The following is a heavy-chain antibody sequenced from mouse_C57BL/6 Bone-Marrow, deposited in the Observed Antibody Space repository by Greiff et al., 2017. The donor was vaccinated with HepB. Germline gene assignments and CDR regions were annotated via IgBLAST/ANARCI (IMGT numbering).Heavy chain of an antibody. CDR2: ISSGSSTI. Sequence: EVQLQESGGGLVKPGGSLKLSCAASGFTFSDYGMHWVRQAPEKGLEWVAYISSGSSTIYYADTVKGRFTISRDNAKNTLYLQMTSLRSEDTAMYYCARKPGYYDGGRYWYFDVWGAGTAVTVSS. V-gene: IGHV5-17*01. J-gene: IGHJ1*01. D-gene: IGHD1-1*01. CDR3: ARKPGYYDGGRYWYFDV. CDR1: GFTFSDYG.